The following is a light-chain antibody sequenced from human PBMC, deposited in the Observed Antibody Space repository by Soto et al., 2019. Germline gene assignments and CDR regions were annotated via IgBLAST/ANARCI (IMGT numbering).Light chain of an antibody. CDR1: QSVSIK. V-gene: IGKV3-20*01. J-gene: IGKJ5*01. CDR3: QQYGTSPPAT. CDR2: GAS. Sequence: EVVLTQSPATLSVSPGERATLSCRASQSVSIKLAWYQQKPGQAPRLLIYGASSRATGIPDRFSGSGSGTDFTLSISRLEPEDFAVYYCQQYGTSPPATFGQGTRPEIK.